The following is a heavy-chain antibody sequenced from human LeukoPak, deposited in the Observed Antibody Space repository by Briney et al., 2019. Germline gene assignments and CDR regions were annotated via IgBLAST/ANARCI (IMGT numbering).Heavy chain of an antibody. CDR1: GFSLSTSGMC. CDR2: IDWDDDK. CDR3: AQGYSSGWHAY. Sequence: SGPTLFNPPQPLTLTCTFSGFSLSTSGMCVSWIRQPPGKALEWLARIDWDDDKYYSTSLKTRLTISKDTSKNQVVLTMTNLDPVDTATYYCAQGYSSGWHAYWGQGTLVTVS. V-gene: IGHV2-70*11. D-gene: IGHD6-19*01. J-gene: IGHJ4*02.